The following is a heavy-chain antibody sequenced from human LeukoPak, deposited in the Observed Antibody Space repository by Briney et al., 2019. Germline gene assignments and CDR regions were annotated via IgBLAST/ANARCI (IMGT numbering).Heavy chain of an antibody. V-gene: IGHV1-18*01. Sequence: GASVKVSCKASGYTFTSYGISWVRQAPGQGLEWMGWISAYNGNTNYAQKLQGRVTMTTDTSTSTAYMELRSLRSDDTAVYYCARVGASTVTTGAIDYWGQGTLVTVSS. CDR3: ARVGASTVTTGAIDY. J-gene: IGHJ4*02. D-gene: IGHD4-17*01. CDR2: ISAYNGNT. CDR1: GYTFTSYG.